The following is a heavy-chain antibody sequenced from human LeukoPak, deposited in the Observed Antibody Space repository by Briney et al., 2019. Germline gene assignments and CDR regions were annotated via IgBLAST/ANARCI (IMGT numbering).Heavy chain of an antibody. CDR1: GFTVSSYY. V-gene: IGHV3-53*01. CDR2: IYSGGLT. Sequence: GRSLRLSCAASGFTVSSYYMNWVRQAPGKGLEWVAAIYSGGLTHYADSLKGRFTISRDSSKNTLFLQMNSLRAEDTAVYYCASDDYGSGSYYNGSPYYYGMDVWGQGTTVTVCS. D-gene: IGHD3-10*01. J-gene: IGHJ6*02. CDR3: ASDDYGSGSYYNGSPYYYGMDV.